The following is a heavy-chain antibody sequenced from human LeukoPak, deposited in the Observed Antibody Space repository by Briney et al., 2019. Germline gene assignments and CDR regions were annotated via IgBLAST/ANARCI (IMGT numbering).Heavy chain of an antibody. CDR1: GFTFSGYS. CDR3: ARGAAAAAGRSPLDY. CDR2: ISSSSSYI. Sequence: GGSLRLSCAASGFTFSGYSMNWVRQAPGKGLEWVSSISSSSSYIYYADSVKGRFIISRDNAKNSLYLQMNSLRAEDTAVYYCARGAAAAAGRSPLDYWGQGTLVTVSS. J-gene: IGHJ4*02. V-gene: IGHV3-21*01. D-gene: IGHD6-13*01.